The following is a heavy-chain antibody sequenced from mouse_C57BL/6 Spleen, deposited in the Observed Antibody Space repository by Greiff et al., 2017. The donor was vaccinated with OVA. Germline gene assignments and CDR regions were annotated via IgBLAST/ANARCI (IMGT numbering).Heavy chain of an antibody. CDR2: ISSGGSYT. Sequence: EVKLVESGGDLVKPGGSLKLSCAASGFTFSSYGMSWVRQTPDKRLEWVATISSGGSYTYYTDSVKGRFTIPRDNAKNTLYLQMSSLKSEDTAMYSSASPNWYFDVWGTGTTVTVSS. J-gene: IGHJ1*03. CDR1: GFTFSSYG. CDR3: ASPNWYFDV. V-gene: IGHV5-6*02.